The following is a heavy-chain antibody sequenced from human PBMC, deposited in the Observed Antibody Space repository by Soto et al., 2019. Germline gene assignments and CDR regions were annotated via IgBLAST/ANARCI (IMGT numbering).Heavy chain of an antibody. Sequence: GGSLRLSCAASGFTFSSYAMSWVRQAPGKGPEWVSAISGSGGSTYYADSVKGRFTISRDNSKNTLYLQMNSLRAEDTAVYYCAKDNSTIHFEYYYYGMDVCGQGTTVTVYS. CDR1: GFTFSSYA. J-gene: IGHJ6*02. V-gene: IGHV3-23*01. CDR2: ISGSGGST. D-gene: IGHD5-12*01. CDR3: AKDNSTIHFEYYYYGMDV.